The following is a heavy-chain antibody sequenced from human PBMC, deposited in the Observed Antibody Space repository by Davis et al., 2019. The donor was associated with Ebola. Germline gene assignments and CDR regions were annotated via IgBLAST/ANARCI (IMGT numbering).Heavy chain of an antibody. J-gene: IGHJ6*02. Sequence: ASVKVSCKASVSPFPCYYMHWVRQAPGQGLEWMGWINPNSGGTNYAQKFQGWVTMTRDTSISTAYMELSRLRSDDTAVYYCASFRVVGATGPGDYYYGMDVWGQGTTVTVSS. CDR1: VSPFPCYY. D-gene: IGHD1-26*01. CDR2: INPNSGGT. CDR3: ASFRVVGATGPGDYYYGMDV. V-gene: IGHV1-2*04.